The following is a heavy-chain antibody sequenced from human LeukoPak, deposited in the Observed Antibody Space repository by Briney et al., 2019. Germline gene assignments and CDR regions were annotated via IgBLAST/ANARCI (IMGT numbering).Heavy chain of an antibody. V-gene: IGHV4-59*01. Sequence: SETLSLTCTVSGGSISSFYWSWIRQPPGKGLEWIGYIYYSGSTSYNPSLKSRVTISVDTSKNQFSLKLSSVTAADTAVYYCARDFGGYCSSTSCPPDYWGQGTLVTVSS. CDR1: GGSISSFY. D-gene: IGHD2-2*01. CDR3: ARDFGGYCSSTSCPPDY. CDR2: IYYSGST. J-gene: IGHJ4*02.